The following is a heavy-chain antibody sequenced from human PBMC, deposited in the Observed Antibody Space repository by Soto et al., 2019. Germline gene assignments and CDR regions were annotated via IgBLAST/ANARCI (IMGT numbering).Heavy chain of an antibody. V-gene: IGHV2-5*02. J-gene: IGHJ4*02. Sequence: QITLKESGPTLVKPTQTLTLTCTFSGFSLSTSGVGVGWIRQPPGKALEWLALIYWDDDKRYSPSLKSRLTTTKDTSKNQVVLTMTNMDPVDTATYYCAPRAGGSIASPYDCWGQGTLVTVSS. CDR3: APRAGGSIASPYDC. CDR2: IYWDDDK. CDR1: GFSLSTSGVG. D-gene: IGHD6-6*01.